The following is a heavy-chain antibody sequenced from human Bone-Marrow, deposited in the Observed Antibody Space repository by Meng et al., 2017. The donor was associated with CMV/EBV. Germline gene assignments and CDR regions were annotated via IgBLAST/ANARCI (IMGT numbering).Heavy chain of an antibody. CDR3: ARQGGVAAAGLSF. CDR2: IKPDATET. J-gene: IGHJ1*01. Sequence: GESLKISCAASGFPFSGYWMTWIRQTPGKGLEWVANIKPDATETYYVDSVKGRFTISRDNAKNSLYLQMNSLRVEDTALYYCARQGGVAAAGLSFWGQGTLVTVPS. V-gene: IGHV3-7*01. CDR1: GFPFSGYW. D-gene: IGHD6-13*01.